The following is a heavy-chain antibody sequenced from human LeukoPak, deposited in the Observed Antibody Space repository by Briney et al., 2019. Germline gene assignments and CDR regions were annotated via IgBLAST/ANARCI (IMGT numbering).Heavy chain of an antibody. J-gene: IGHJ5*02. CDR2: VNRDGSET. Sequence: GGSLRLSCAASGFALSSHWMTWVRQVPGRRPEWVANVNRDGSETYYLDSVKGRFTISKDNAKNSLYLQMNSLRAEDTAVYYCARGVGEQWLVNWFDPWGQGTLVTVSS. V-gene: IGHV3-7*01. D-gene: IGHD6-19*01. CDR1: GFALSSHW. CDR3: ARGVGEQWLVNWFDP.